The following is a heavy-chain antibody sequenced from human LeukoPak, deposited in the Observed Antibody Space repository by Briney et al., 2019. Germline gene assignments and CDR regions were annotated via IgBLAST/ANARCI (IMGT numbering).Heavy chain of an antibody. V-gene: IGHV1-3*01. CDR3: ARDGVYKNYYYYYGMDV. CDR1: GGTFSSYA. CDR2: INAGNGNT. D-gene: IGHD6-13*01. Sequence: ASVKVSCKASGGTFSSYAISWVRQAPGQGLEWMGWINAGNGNTKYSRKFQGRVTITRDTSASTAYMELSSLRSEDTAVYYCARDGVYKNYYYYYGMDVWGQGTTVTVSS. J-gene: IGHJ6*02.